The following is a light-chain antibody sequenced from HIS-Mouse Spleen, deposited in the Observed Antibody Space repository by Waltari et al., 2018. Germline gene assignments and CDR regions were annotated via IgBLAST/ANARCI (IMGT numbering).Light chain of an antibody. Sequence: EIVLTQSPGTLSLSPGERATLSCRASQSVSSSYLAWYQQKPGQAPRLLIYGASSRATGIPDMFSGSGSGTDFTLTISRLEPEDFAVYYCQQYGSSSALTFGGGTKVEIK. J-gene: IGKJ4*01. CDR3: QQYGSSSALT. V-gene: IGKV3-20*01. CDR1: QSVSSSY. CDR2: GAS.